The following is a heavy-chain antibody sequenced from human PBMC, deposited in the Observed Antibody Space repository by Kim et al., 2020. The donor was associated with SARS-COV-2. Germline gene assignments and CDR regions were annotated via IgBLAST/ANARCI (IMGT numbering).Heavy chain of an antibody. V-gene: IGHV3-53*01. J-gene: IGHJ4*02. Sequence: STCYAESGKGRFTISRDNSKNTLYLQMNSLRAEDTAVYYCARDRSASFDYWGQGTLVTVSS. D-gene: IGHD6-25*01. CDR2: ST. CDR3: ARDRSASFDY.